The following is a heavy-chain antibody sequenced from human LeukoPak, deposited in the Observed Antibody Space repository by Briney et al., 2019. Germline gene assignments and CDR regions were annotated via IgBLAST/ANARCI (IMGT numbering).Heavy chain of an antibody. D-gene: IGHD2-2*02. J-gene: IGHJ6*03. CDR2: IGAYNGNT. V-gene: IGHV1-18*01. CDR3: ARRVVPAAIRFHYYYYMDV. Sequence: GASVKVSCKASGYTFTSYGISWVRQAPGQGLEWMGWIGAYNGNTNYAQKLQGRVTMTTDTSTSTAYMELRSLRSDDTAVYYCARRVVPAAIRFHYYYYMDVWGKGTTVTVSS. CDR1: GYTFTSYG.